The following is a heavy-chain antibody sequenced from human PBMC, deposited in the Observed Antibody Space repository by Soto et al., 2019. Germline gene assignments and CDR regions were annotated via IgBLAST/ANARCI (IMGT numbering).Heavy chain of an antibody. D-gene: IGHD7-27*01. V-gene: IGHV3-7*01. CDR1: GFTFSSYW. J-gene: IGHJ5*02. CDR3: ASSPTGGWFDP. Sequence: PGGSLRLSCAASGFTFSSYWMSWVRQVPGKGLEWVANIKQDGSEKYYVDSVKGRFTISRDNAKNSLYLQMNSLRAEDTAVYYCASSPTGGWFDPWGQGTLVTVSS. CDR2: IKQDGSEK.